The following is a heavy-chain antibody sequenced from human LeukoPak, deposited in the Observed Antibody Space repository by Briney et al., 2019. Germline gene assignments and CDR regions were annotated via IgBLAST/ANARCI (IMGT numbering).Heavy chain of an antibody. CDR2: ISTFKGDT. V-gene: IGHV1-18*01. J-gene: IGHJ3*01. Sequence: AASVKVSFKTSGYTFISYAISWVRQAPGQGLEWMGWISTFKGDTKYAQKFQDRVSMTTDTSTSTAHLELRSLRSEDTAIYYCARDSGLGLFGVWGQGTVVTVSS. CDR1: GYTFISYA. D-gene: IGHD3/OR15-3a*01. CDR3: ARDSGLGLFGV.